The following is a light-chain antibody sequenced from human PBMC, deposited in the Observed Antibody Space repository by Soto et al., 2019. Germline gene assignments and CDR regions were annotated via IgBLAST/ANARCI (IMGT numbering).Light chain of an antibody. J-gene: IGLJ3*02. V-gene: IGLV2-8*01. CDR2: EVS. Sequence: QSALTQPPSASGSPGQSVTISCTGTSSDVGAYKNVSWYQQYPVKAPKLMIYEVSKRPSGVPDRFSGSKSGNTASLTVSGLQAEDEADYYCTSYVGSNIWVFGGGTKLTVL. CDR3: TSYVGSNIWV. CDR1: SSDVGAYKN.